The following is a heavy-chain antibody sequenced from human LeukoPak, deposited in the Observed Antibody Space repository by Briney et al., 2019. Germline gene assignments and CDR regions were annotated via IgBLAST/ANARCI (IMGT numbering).Heavy chain of an antibody. CDR2: IKSKTNGGTT. V-gene: IGHV3-15*01. J-gene: IGHJ4*02. Sequence: GGSLRLSCAASGFTFSNGRMSWVRQAPGKGLEWVGHIKSKTNGGTTDYAAPVKGRFSISRDDSRTTVYLQMNSLKTEDTAVYYCTTEGGHLHSNPFDYWGQGTLVTVSS. CDR3: TTEGGHLHSNPFDY. CDR1: GFTFSNGR. D-gene: IGHD2-15*01.